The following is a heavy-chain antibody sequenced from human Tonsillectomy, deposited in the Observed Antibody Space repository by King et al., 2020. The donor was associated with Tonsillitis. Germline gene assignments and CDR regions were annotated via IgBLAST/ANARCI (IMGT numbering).Heavy chain of an antibody. J-gene: IGHJ4*02. CDR1: GDSLSSSNW. V-gene: IGHV4-4*02. CDR3: ARQSGYCPDY. D-gene: IGHD3-3*01. CDR2: IFHGGSP. Sequence: LQLQESGPGLVKPSGTLSLTCAVSGDSLSSSNWWSWVRQSPGKGLEWIGEIFHGGSPTYNPSLKSRVTISVDKSKNQFSLELTSVTAADTAIYYCARQSGYCPDYWGQGTLVTVPS.